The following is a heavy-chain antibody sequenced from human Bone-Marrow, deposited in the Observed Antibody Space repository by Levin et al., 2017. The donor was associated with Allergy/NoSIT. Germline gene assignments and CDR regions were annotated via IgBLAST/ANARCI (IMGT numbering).Heavy chain of an antibody. J-gene: IGHJ6*02. Sequence: SCAASGFTFSDYYMSWIRQAPGKGLEWVSYISSSGSTIYYADSVKGRFTISRDNAKNSLYLQMNSLRAEDTAVYYCARGFPTVVTLSPYARGDYYGMDVWGQGTTVTVSS. CDR1: GFTFSDYY. D-gene: IGHD4-23*01. V-gene: IGHV3-11*01. CDR3: ARGFPTVVTLSPYARGDYYGMDV. CDR2: ISSSGSTI.